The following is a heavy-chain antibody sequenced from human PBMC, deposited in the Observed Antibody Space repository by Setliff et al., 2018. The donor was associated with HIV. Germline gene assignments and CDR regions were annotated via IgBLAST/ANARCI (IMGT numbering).Heavy chain of an antibody. D-gene: IGHD1-26*01. CDR2: IYHSGST. J-gene: IGHJ3*02. CDR3: ARLQDNVGATREDAFDI. V-gene: IGHV4-4*02. CDR1: GGSISSSNW. Sequence: PSETLSLTCAVSGGSISSSNWWSWVRQPPGKGLEWIGEIYHSGSTNYNPSLKSRVTISVDASKSQFSLKLSSVTAADTAVYYCARLQDNVGATREDAFDIWGQGTMVTVSS.